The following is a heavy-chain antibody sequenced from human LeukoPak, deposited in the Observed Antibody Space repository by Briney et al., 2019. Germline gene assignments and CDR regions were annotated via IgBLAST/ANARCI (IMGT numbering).Heavy chain of an antibody. D-gene: IGHD1-7*01. CDR3: ARGSPLTGTTDY. CDR1: GFTFSSYS. CDR2: ISSSSSYI. Sequence: GGSLRLSCAASGFTFSSYSMNWVRQAPGKGLEWVSSISSSSSYIYYADSVKGRFTISRDNAKNSLYLQMNSLRAEDTAVYYCARGSPLTGTTDYWGQGTLVTVSS. J-gene: IGHJ4*02. V-gene: IGHV3-21*01.